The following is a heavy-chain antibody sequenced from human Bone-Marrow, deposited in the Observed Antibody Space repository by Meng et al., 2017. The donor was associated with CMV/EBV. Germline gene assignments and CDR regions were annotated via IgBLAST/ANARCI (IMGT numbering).Heavy chain of an antibody. D-gene: IGHD3-22*01. CDR1: FAFSKAG. V-gene: IGHV3-15*01. Sequence: FAFSKAGMSWVRQDQGKGLEWVGRIKTKTDGRTTDYAAPVKGRFTISRDDSKNTLYLQMNSLKTEDTAVYYCTTDFYNYYDSSGWFDYWGQGTLVTVSS. CDR2: IKTKTDGRTT. J-gene: IGHJ4*02. CDR3: TTDFYNYYDSSGWFDY.